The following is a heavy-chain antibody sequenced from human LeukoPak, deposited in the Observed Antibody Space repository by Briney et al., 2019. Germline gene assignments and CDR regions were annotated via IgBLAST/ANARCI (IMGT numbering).Heavy chain of an antibody. CDR2: MNPNSGNT. V-gene: IGHV1-8*03. CDR3: ARENIAVAGTNFDY. CDR1: GYTFTSYD. D-gene: IGHD6-19*01. Sequence: ASVKVSCKASGYTFTSYDINWVRQATGQGLEWMGWMNPNSGNTGYAQKFQGRVTITRNTSISTAYMELSSLRSEDTAVYYCARENIAVAGTNFDYWGQGTLVTVSS. J-gene: IGHJ4*02.